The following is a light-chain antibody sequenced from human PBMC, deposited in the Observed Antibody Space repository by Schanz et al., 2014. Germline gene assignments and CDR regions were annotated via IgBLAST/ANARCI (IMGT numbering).Light chain of an antibody. J-gene: IGKJ3*01. CDR1: QSISNY. V-gene: IGKV1-39*01. Sequence: DIQMTQSPSSLSASVGDRVTITCRASQSISNYLNWYQQKPGKAPKLLIYTASSLQSGVPSRLSGSGSGTDFTLTISSLQPEDFATYYCQQSYSAPRTFGPGTKVNIK. CDR3: QQSYSAPRT. CDR2: TAS.